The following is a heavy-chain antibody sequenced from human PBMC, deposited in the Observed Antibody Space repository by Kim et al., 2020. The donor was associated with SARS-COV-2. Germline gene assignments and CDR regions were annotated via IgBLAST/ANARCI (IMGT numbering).Heavy chain of an antibody. CDR2: ISGSGDKT. D-gene: IGHD3-10*01. Sequence: GGSLRLSCAASRFTFSSYAMTWVRQAPGKGLEWVSTISGSGDKTYYADSVKGRFTISRDNAKNTMYLQMNNLRVEDMAVYYCVKGANLWYYNGMDVWGQGTTVTVSS. CDR3: VKGANLWYYNGMDV. V-gene: IGHV3-23*01. J-gene: IGHJ6*02. CDR1: RFTFSSYA.